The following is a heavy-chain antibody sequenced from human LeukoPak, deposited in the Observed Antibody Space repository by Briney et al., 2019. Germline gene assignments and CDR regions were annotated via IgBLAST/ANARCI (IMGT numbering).Heavy chain of an antibody. CDR1: GFTFSSYA. CDR3: AKNWVASSWFNWFDP. CDR2: ISGSGGST. Sequence: PGGSLRLSCAASGFTFSSYAMSWVRQAPGKGLEWVSAISGSGGSTYYADSVKGRFTISRDNAKNTLYLQMNILRAEDTAVYYCAKNWVASSWFNWFDPWGQGTLVTVSS. J-gene: IGHJ5*02. D-gene: IGHD6-13*01. V-gene: IGHV3-23*01.